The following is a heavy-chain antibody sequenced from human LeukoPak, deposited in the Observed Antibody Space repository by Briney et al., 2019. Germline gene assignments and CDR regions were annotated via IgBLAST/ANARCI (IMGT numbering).Heavy chain of an antibody. D-gene: IGHD3-16*01. CDR3: ARDYGGATGDLDY. V-gene: IGHV1-2*06. CDR1: GYTFTGYY. J-gene: IGHJ4*02. CDR2: INPNSGGT. Sequence: ASVKVSCKASGYTFTGYYMHWVRQAPGQGLEWMGRINPNSGGTNYAQKFQGRVTMTRDMSISTAYMELSRLRSDDTAVYYCARDYGGATGDLDYWGQGTLVTVSS.